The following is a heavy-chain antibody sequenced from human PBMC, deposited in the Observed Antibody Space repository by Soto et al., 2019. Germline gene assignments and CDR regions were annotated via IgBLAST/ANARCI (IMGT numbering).Heavy chain of an antibody. V-gene: IGHV3-30*18. J-gene: IGHJ4*02. D-gene: IGHD5-18*01. Sequence: GGSLILSCAASGFTLSEYNMHWVRQAPGKGLEWVALISSDGSNKYYADSVKGRFTISRDNSKNMLYLQMNSLRAEDTAVYYCAKDKGYTYGHAFDYWGQGTLVTVSS. CDR3: AKDKGYTYGHAFDY. CDR2: ISSDGSNK. CDR1: GFTLSEYN.